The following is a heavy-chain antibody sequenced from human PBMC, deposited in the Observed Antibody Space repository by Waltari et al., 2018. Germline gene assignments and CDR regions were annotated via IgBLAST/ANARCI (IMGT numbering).Heavy chain of an antibody. CDR1: GGSLGDYI. J-gene: IGHJ6*01. CDR3: ARGRNYDSTLGRNDSSHSGLDV. Sequence: QVLLQQWGAGLLKPSETLSLTCAISGGSLGDYIWNWIRQHPGKGLEWLGQVSHGGTARSNPSVKSRVTLSLDTSQRHFSLRLQSVTAADTAVYYCARGRNYDSTLGRNDSSHSGLDVWGQGSAVTVSS. D-gene: IGHD3-3*01. V-gene: IGHV4-34*02. CDR2: VSHGGTA.